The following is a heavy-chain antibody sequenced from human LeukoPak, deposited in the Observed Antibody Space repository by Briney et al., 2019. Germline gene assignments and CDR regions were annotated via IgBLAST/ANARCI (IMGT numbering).Heavy chain of an antibody. J-gene: IGHJ4*02. Sequence: GRSLRLSCAASGFTFSSYGMHWVRQAPGKGLEWVAVISYDGSNKYYADSVKGRFTISRDNSKNTLYLQMNSLRAEDTAVYYRAKEGDGDYFDYWGQGTLVTVSS. CDR3: AKEGDGDYFDY. V-gene: IGHV3-30*18. D-gene: IGHD4-17*01. CDR1: GFTFSSYG. CDR2: ISYDGSNK.